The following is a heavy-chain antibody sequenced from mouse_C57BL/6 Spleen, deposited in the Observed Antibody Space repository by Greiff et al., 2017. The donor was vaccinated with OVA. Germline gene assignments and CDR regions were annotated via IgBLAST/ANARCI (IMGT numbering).Heavy chain of an antibody. CDR3: RRVRSGYFDV. J-gene: IGHJ1*01. CDR1: GYTFTDHE. CDR2: IDPETGGP. V-gene: IGHV1-15*01. Sequence: QVQLQLSGAEPVRPGASVTLSCKATGYTFTDHELHWVKQTPVHVLEWIGAIDPETGGPAYNQKFKGKSILTADKSSSTDYRELRSLTSEDSAVYFCRRVRSGYFDVWGAGTTVTVSS. D-gene: IGHD1-1*01.